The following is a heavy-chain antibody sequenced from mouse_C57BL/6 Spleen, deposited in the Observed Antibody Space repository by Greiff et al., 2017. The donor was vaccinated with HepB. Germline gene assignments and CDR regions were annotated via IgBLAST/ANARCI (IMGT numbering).Heavy chain of an antibody. CDR2: ISSGGSYT. V-gene: IGHV5-6*01. D-gene: IGHD2-1*01. CDR3: ARQYGNPFAY. Sequence: EVQVVESGGDLVKPGGSLKLSCAASGFTFSSYGMSWVRQTPDKRLEWVATISSGGSYTYYPDSVKGRFTISRDNAKNTLYLQMSSLKSEDTAMYYCARQYGNPFAYWGQGTLVTVSA. CDR1: GFTFSSYG. J-gene: IGHJ3*01.